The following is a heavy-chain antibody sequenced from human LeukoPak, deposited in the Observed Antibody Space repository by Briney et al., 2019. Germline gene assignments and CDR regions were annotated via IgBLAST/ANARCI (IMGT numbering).Heavy chain of an antibody. CDR3: ARGVAVAGTWVFYWYFDL. V-gene: IGHV4-34*01. CDR1: GGSFSGYY. D-gene: IGHD6-19*01. J-gene: IGHJ2*01. CDR2: INHSGST. Sequence: PSETLSLTCAVYGGSFSGYYWSWIRQPPGKGLEWIGEINHSGSTNYNPSLKSRVTISVDTSKNQFSLKLSSVTAADTAVYYCARGVAVAGTWVFYWYFDLWGRGTLVTVSS.